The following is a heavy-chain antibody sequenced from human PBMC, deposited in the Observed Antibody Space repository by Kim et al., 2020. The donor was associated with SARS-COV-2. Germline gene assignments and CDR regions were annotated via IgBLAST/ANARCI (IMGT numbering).Heavy chain of an antibody. CDR1: GFTASSQY. CDR2: AYSSSRM. J-gene: IGHJ3*01. Sequence: GGSLRLSCAASGFTASSQYMSWVRQAPGKGLEWVSIAYSSSRMFYADSVKGRFTISGDSWRNTVYLQMNSLRADDTAAYYCARVRVTNKQSLVRGVLHA. V-gene: IGHV3-53*03. CDR3: ARVRVTNKQSLVRGVLHA. D-gene: IGHD3-10*01.